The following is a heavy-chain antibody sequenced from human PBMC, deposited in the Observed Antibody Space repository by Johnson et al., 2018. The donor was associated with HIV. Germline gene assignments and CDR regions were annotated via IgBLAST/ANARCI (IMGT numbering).Heavy chain of an antibody. CDR1: GFLFEDYA. CDR3: ANNRGCDSSPVAFYI. D-gene: IGHD3-22*01. J-gene: IGHJ3*02. CDR2: ISWSGNDI. Sequence: VQLVESGGGLVQPGKSLRLSCAASGFLFEDYAIHWVRQAPGKGLAWVSGISWSGNDIGYADPVKGRFTISRDNAKKSVYLPTNRLRSEDTALYFCANNRGCDSSPVAFYIWGQGTMVTVSS. V-gene: IGHV3-9*01.